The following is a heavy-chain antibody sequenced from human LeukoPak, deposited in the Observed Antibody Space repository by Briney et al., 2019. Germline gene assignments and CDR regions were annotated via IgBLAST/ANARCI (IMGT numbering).Heavy chain of an antibody. V-gene: IGHV4-59*08. CDR1: GGSISSYY. CDR2: IYYSGST. D-gene: IGHD5-24*01. J-gene: IGHJ6*02. Sequence: SETLSLTCTVSGGSISSYYWSWIRQPPGKGLEWIGYIYYSGSTNYNPSLKSRVTISVDTSKNQFSLKLSSVTAADTAVYYCARGHGYNYYYYYGMDVWGQGTTVTVS. CDR3: ARGHGYNYYYYYGMDV.